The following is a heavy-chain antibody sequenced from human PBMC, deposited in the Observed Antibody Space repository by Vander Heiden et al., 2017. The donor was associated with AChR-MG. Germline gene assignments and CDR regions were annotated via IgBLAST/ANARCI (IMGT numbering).Heavy chain of an antibody. CDR2: IYYNASA. J-gene: IGHJ4*02. CDR3: ARDPGRDSSGYFYGFDY. CDR1: GGSIGSYY. D-gene: IGHD3-22*01. V-gene: IGHV4-59*01. Sequence: QVQLQESGPGLVKPSETLSLTCTVSGGSIGSYYWSWIRQLPGKRLEWIGYIYYNASAKYNPSLKSRVIISVDTSKNQLSLKLTSVTAADTALYYCARDPGRDSSGYFYGFDYWGQGALVTVSS.